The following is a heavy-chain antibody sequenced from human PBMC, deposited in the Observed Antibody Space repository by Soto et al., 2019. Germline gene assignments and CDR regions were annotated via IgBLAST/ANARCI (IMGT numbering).Heavy chain of an antibody. D-gene: IGHD3-22*01. CDR2: IYTSGST. Sequence: QVQLQESGPGLVKPSETLSLTCTVSGGSISSYYWSWIRQPAGKGLEWIGRIYTSGSTNYNPSLKSRVTMSVDTSKIHFSRKRSSVTAADTAVYYCARVYAVAYYSDWFDPWGQGALVTVFS. J-gene: IGHJ5*02. V-gene: IGHV4-4*07. CDR1: GGSISSYY. CDR3: ARVYAVAYYSDWFDP.